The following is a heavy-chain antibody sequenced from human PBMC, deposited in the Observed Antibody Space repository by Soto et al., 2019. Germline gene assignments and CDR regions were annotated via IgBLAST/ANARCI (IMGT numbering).Heavy chain of an antibody. V-gene: IGHV1-69*12. J-gene: IGHJ5*02. CDR2: IIPIFGTA. CDR1: GGTFSSYA. D-gene: IGHD4-4*01. Sequence: QVQLVQSGAEVKKPGSSVKVSCKASGGTFSSYAISWVRQAPGQGLEWMGGIIPIFGTANYAQKFQGRVTITADESTSTAYVERSSLSSEDTAVYYCARHPDDYSNENWFDPCGPGTLITVSS. CDR3: ARHPDDYSNENWFDP.